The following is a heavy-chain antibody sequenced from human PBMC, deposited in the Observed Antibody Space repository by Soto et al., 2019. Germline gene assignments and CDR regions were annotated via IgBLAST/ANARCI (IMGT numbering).Heavy chain of an antibody. V-gene: IGHV3-7*01. D-gene: IGHD3-16*02. CDR3: ASAVYRYDIGPNWFDP. CDR2: IKQDGSEK. Sequence: GGSLRLSCAASGFTFSSYWMSWVRQAPGKGLEWVANIKQDGSEKYYVDSVKGRFTISRDNAKNSLYLQMNILRAEDTAVYYCASAVYRYDIGPNWFDPWGQGTLVTVSS. CDR1: GFTFSSYW. J-gene: IGHJ5*02.